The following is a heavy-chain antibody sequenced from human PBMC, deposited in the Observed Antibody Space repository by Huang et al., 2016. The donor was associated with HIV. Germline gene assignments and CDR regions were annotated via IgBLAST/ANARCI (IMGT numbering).Heavy chain of an antibody. CDR1: DYTFTKYG. J-gene: IGHJ6*02. V-gene: IGHV1-18*04. Sequence: QVHLVQSGVDVKKPGASVKVSCKASDYTFTKYGVSWGRQAPGQGLEWIGWINTYNGNTNYAQKFQGRVTMTTDKATNTAYMERGSLRYDDTAVYYCARDRVPAVRYYYGMDVWGQGTTVTVTS. D-gene: IGHD3-16*02. CDR2: INTYNGNT. CDR3: ARDRVPAVRYYYGMDV.